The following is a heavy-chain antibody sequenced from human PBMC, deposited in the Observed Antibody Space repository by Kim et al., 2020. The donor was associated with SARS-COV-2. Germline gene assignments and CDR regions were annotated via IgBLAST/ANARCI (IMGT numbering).Heavy chain of an antibody. D-gene: IGHD2-15*01. CDR2: ISSSSSYI. V-gene: IGHV3-21*01. CDR1: GFTFSSYS. Sequence: GGSLRLSCAASGFTFSSYSMNWVRQAPGKGLEWVSSISSSSSYIYYADSVKGRFTISRDNAKNSLYLQMNSLRAEDTAVYYCARWWGDHDAFDIWGQGTMVTVSS. J-gene: IGHJ3*02. CDR3: ARWWGDHDAFDI.